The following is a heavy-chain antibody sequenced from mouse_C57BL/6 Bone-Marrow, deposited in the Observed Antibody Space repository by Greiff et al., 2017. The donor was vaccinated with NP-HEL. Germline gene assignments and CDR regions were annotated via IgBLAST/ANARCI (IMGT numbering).Heavy chain of an antibody. V-gene: IGHV14-4*01. D-gene: IGHD2-4*01. Sequence: VQLQQSGAELVRPGASVKLSCTASGFNIKDDYMHWVKQRPEQGLEWIGWIDPENGDTEYASKFQGKATITADTSSNTAYLQLSSLTSEDTAVYYCTVFYYDYDSWFAYWGQGTLVTVSA. J-gene: IGHJ3*01. CDR3: TVFYYDYDSWFAY. CDR1: GFNIKDDY. CDR2: IDPENGDT.